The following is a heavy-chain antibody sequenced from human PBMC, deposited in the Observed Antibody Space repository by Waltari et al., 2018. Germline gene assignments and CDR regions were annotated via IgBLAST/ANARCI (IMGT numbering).Heavy chain of an antibody. V-gene: IGHV3-33*01. Sequence: CAASGFTFSSYGMHWVRQAPGQGLEWVAVIWYDGSNKYYADSVKGRFTISRDNSKNTLYLQMNSLRAEDTAVYYCARDGGGSYVIYYFDYWGQGTLVTVSS. CDR3: ARDGGGSYVIYYFDY. J-gene: IGHJ4*02. CDR2: IWYDGSNK. CDR1: GFTFSSYG. D-gene: IGHD1-26*01.